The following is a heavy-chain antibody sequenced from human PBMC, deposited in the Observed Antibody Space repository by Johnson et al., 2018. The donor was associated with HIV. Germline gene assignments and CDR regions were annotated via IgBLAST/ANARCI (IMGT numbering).Heavy chain of an antibody. D-gene: IGHD3-22*01. CDR3: VRRFYDSSAFDI. CDR2: IRYDGSNK. CDR1: GFTFSSYG. Sequence: QLVESGGGVVQPGGSLRLSCAASGFTFSSYGMHWVRQAPGKGLEWVAFIRYDGSNKYFTDSVRGRFTISRDNSRNTLFLQMNSLRAEDTGVYYCVRRFYDSSAFDIWGQGTLVTVSS. V-gene: IGHV3-30*02. J-gene: IGHJ3*02.